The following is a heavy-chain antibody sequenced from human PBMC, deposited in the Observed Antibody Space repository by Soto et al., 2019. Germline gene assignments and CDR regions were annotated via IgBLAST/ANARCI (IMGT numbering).Heavy chain of an antibody. CDR1: GFTFSSYA. CDR2: ISYDGSNK. CDR3: ARDQYSSSWYPYYYYYGMDV. D-gene: IGHD6-13*01. V-gene: IGHV3-30-3*01. J-gene: IGHJ6*02. Sequence: GGSLRLSCAASGFTFSSYAMHWVRQAPGKGLEWVAVISYDGSNKYYADSVKGRFTISRDNSKNTLYLQMNSLRAEDTAVYYCARDQYSSSWYPYYYYYGMDVWGQGTTVTVSS.